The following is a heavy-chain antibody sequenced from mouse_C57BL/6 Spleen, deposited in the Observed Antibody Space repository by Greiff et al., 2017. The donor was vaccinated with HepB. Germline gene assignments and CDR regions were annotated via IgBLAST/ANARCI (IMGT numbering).Heavy chain of an antibody. CDR3: ERPIVLWCYWYFDV. J-gene: IGHJ1*01. D-gene: IGHD1-1*02. V-gene: IGHV1-53*01. Sequence: QVQLQQSGTELVKPGASVKLSCKASGYTFTSYWMHWVKQRPGQGLEWIGNINPSNGGTNYNEKFKSKATMTVDKSSSTAYMQLSSLTSEDSAVYYCERPIVLWCYWYFDVWGPGTTVTVSS. CDR2: INPSNGGT. CDR1: GYTFTSYW.